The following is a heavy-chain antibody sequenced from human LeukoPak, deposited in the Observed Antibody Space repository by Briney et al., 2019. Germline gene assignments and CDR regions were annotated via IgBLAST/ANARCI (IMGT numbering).Heavy chain of an antibody. CDR2: IYTSGST. CDR3: ARSTVHLHYYGSGSAFDY. J-gene: IGHJ4*02. CDR1: GGSISSYY. Sequence: SETLSLTCTVSGGSISSYYWSWIRQPAGKGLEWIGRIYTSGSTNYNPSLKSRVTMSVDTSKNQFSLKLSSVTAADTAVYYCARSTVHLHYYGSGSAFDYWGQGTLVTVSS. D-gene: IGHD3-10*01. V-gene: IGHV4-4*07.